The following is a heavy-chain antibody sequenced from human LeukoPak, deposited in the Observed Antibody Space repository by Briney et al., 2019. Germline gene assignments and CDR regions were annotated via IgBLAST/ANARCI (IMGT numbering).Heavy chain of an antibody. J-gene: IGHJ6*03. CDR1: GGSFSGYY. CDR3: ASSSWRGYYYYYMDV. V-gene: IGHV4-34*01. D-gene: IGHD3-10*01. CDR2: INHSGST. Sequence: SETLSLTCAVYGGSFSGYYWSWIRQPPGEGLEWIGEINHSGSTNYNPSLKSRVTISVDTSKNQFSLKLSSVTAADTAVYYCASSSWRGYYYYYMDVWGKGTTVTVSS.